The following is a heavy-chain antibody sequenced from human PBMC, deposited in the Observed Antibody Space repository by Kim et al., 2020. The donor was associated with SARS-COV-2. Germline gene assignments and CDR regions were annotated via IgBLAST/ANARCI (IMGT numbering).Heavy chain of an antibody. CDR3: AKGKITMVRGVITNGELNY. Sequence: GGSLRLSCAASGFTFSSYGMHWVRQATGKGLEWVAVISYDGSNKYYADSVKGRFTISRDNSKNTLYLQMNSLRAEDTAVYYCAKGKITMVRGVITNGELNYWGQGTLVTVSS. J-gene: IGHJ4*02. CDR2: ISYDGSNK. CDR1: GFTFSSYG. D-gene: IGHD3-10*01. V-gene: IGHV3-30*18.